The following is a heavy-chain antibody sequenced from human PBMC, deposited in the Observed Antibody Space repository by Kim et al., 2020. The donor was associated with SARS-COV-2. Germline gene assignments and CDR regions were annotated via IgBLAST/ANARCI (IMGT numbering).Heavy chain of an antibody. CDR3: ARGGVRWAAAALRYFDL. J-gene: IGHJ2*01. D-gene: IGHD6-13*01. V-gene: IGHV4-34*01. Sequence: LKSRVTISVATSKNQFSLQLSSVTAADTAVYYCARGGVRWAAAALRYFDLWGRGTLVTVSS.